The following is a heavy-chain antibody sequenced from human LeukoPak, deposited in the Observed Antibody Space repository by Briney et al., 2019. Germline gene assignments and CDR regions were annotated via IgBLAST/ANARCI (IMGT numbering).Heavy chain of an antibody. CDR2: IYYSGST. J-gene: IGHJ4*02. Sequence: SETLSLTCTVSGGSISSYYWSWIRQPPGKGQEWIGYIYYSGSTNYNPSLKSRVTISVDTSKNQFSLKLSSVTAADTAVYYCARDGGGGSGSYARYLDSWGQGILVTVSS. D-gene: IGHD3-10*01. CDR1: GGSISSYY. V-gene: IGHV4-59*01. CDR3: ARDGGGGSGSYARYLDS.